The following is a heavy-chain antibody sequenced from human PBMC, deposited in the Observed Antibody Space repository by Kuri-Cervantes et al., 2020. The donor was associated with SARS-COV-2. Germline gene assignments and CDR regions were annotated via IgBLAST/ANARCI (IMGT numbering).Heavy chain of an antibody. J-gene: IGHJ4*02. Sequence: GESLKISCAASGFTFSDYYMSWIRQAPGKGLEWVSYISSSGSTIYYADSVKGRFTISRDNAKNSLYLQMNSLRAEDTAVYYCVKSPAGSLFLPATSFDYWGQGTLVTVSS. CDR2: ISSSGSTI. CDR3: VKSPAGSLFLPATSFDY. CDR1: GFTFSDYY. V-gene: IGHV3-11*01. D-gene: IGHD3-22*01.